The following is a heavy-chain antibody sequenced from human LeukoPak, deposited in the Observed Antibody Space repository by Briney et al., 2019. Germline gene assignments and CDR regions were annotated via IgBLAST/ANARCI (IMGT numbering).Heavy chain of an antibody. CDR1: GFTFSSYS. V-gene: IGHV3-21*01. CDR2: ISSSSSYI. J-gene: IGHJ4*02. CDR3: ARDLALMDLDY. D-gene: IGHD3-10*01. Sequence: GRSLRLSCAASGFTFSSYSMNWVRQAPGKGLEWVSSISSSSSYIYYADSVKGRFTISRDNAKNSLYLQMNSLRAEDTAVYYCARDLALMDLDYWGQGTLVTVSS.